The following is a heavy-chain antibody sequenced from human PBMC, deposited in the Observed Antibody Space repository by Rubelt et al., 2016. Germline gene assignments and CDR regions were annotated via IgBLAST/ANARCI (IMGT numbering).Heavy chain of an antibody. D-gene: IGHD3-10*01. V-gene: IGHV3-33*08. CDR3: AGDRGVPMLDY. CDR2: IWYDGSYK. J-gene: IGHJ4*02. CDR1: GFTFSSYS. Sequence: GGGLVKPGGSLRLSCAASGFTFSSYSMNWVRQAPGKGLEWVAVIWYDGSYKDYADSVKGRFTISRDNSKNTLFLQMNSLRVEDTAVYYCAGDRGVPMLDYWGQGTLVTVSS.